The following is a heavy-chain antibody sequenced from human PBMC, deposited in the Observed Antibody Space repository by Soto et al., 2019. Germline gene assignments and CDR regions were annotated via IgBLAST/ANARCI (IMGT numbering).Heavy chain of an antibody. J-gene: IGHJ4*02. CDR2: ISYDGSNK. V-gene: IGHV3-30*18. D-gene: IGHD6-19*01. CDR3: AKHAPSGYVDY. Sequence: GGSLRLSCAASGFTFSSYGMHWVRQAPGKGLEWVAVISYDGSNKYYADSVKGRFTISRDNSKNTLYLQMNSLRAEDTAVYYCAKHAPSGYVDYWGQGTLVTVSS. CDR1: GFTFSSYG.